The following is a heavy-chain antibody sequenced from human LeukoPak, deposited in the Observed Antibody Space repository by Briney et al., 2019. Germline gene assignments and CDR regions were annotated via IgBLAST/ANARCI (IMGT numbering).Heavy chain of an antibody. CDR3: ASVNSRRNRGDY. D-gene: IGHD3-10*01. V-gene: IGHV3-48*03. J-gene: IGHJ4*02. CDR2: ISSSGSTI. Sequence: GGSLRLSCAASGFTFSSYEMNWVRQAPGKGLEWVSYISSSGSTIYYADSVKGRFTISRDNAKNSLYLQMNSLRAEDTAVYYCASVNSRRNRGDYWGQGTLVTVSS. CDR1: GFTFSSYE.